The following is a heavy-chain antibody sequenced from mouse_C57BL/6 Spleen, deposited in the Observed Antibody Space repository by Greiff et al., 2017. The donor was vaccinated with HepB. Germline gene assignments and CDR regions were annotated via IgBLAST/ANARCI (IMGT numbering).Heavy chain of an antibody. V-gene: IGHV1-81*01. CDR1: GYTFTSYG. Sequence: VKLVESGAELARPGASVKLSCKASGYTFTSYGISWVKQRTGQGLEWIGEIYPRSGNTYYNEKFKGKATLTADKSSSTAYMELRSLTSEDSAVYFCARDEDYYGSRAWFAYWGQGTLVTVSA. CDR2: IYPRSGNT. CDR3: ARDEDYYGSRAWFAY. J-gene: IGHJ3*01. D-gene: IGHD1-1*01.